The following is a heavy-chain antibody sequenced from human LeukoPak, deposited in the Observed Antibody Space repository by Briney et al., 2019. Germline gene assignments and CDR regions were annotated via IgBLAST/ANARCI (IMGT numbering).Heavy chain of an antibody. Sequence: SETLSLTCTVSGGSLSSYYWSWIRQPPGQGLEWFGYIYYSGSTNYNPSLKSRVTISVDTSKNQFSLKLSSVTAADTAVYYCAGGPMNYDFWSGYYRPYYYYYYMDVWGKGTTVTVSS. D-gene: IGHD3-3*01. CDR1: GGSLSSYY. V-gene: IGHV4-59*01. CDR3: AGGPMNYDFWSGYYRPYYYYYYMDV. CDR2: IYYSGST. J-gene: IGHJ6*03.